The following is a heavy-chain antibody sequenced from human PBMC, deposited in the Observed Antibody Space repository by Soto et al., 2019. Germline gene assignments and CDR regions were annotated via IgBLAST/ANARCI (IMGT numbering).Heavy chain of an antibody. CDR3: ARSVFP. Sequence: QVQLQESGPGLVKPSQTLSLTCPFSVGSITIGGYYWSWIRQHPGKGLEWIGYIYYSGFTYYNPSLKSRVTISVDTSKNQFSLKLSSVTAADTAVYYCARSVFPWGQGTLVTVSS. CDR1: VGSITIGGYY. J-gene: IGHJ5*02. V-gene: IGHV4-31*03. CDR2: IYYSGFT.